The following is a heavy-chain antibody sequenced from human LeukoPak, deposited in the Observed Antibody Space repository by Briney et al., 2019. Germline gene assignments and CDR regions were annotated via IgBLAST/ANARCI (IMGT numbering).Heavy chain of an antibody. V-gene: IGHV4-38-2*02. CDR2: IYHSGST. J-gene: IGHJ3*02. CDR3: ARDGAKNYDYVWGTEGAFDI. CDR1: GYSISSGYY. D-gene: IGHD3-16*01. Sequence: SETLSLTCTVSGYSISSGYYWGWIRQPPGKGLEWIGSIYHSGSTYYNPSLKSRVTISVDTSKNQFSLRLSSVTAADTAVYYCARDGAKNYDYVWGTEGAFDIWGQGTMVTVSS.